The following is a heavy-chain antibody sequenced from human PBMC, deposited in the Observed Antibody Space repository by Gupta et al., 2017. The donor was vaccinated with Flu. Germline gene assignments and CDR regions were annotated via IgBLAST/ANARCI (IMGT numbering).Heavy chain of an antibody. Sequence: ELQLVESGGGLVRPGGALRLSCAASGSTFTSFSMTWVRQAPGKALEWVAVTSNNSDHIVYADSVRGRFTISRDNAKNSLYLQMASLGAEDTAVYYWARGCSGTSCSTRHLDYWGPGTLVTVSS. CDR2: TSNNSDHI. V-gene: IGHV3-21*01. CDR1: GSTFTSFS. CDR3: ARGCSGTSCSTRHLDY. D-gene: IGHD2-2*02. J-gene: IGHJ4*02.